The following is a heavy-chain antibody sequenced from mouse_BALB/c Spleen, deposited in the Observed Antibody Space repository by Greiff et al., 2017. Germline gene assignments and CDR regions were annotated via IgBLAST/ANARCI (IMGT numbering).Heavy chain of an antibody. CDR1: GDSITSGY. CDR3: ARSSLIHYYGYWYFDV. J-gene: IGHJ1*01. CDR2: ISYSGST. Sequence: EVKLQESGPSLVKPSQTLSLTCSVTGDSITSGYWNWIRKFPGNKLEYMGYISYSGSTYYNPSLKSRISITRDTSKNQYYLQLNSVTTEDTATYYCARSSLIHYYGYWYFDVWGAGTTVTVSS. D-gene: IGHD1-2*01. V-gene: IGHV3-8*02.